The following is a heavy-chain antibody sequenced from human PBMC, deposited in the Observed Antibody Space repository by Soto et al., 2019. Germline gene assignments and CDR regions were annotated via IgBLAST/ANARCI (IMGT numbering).Heavy chain of an antibody. CDR3: AKDGLDSSGYYYNYFDY. Sequence: LRLSCAASGFTFSSYAMSWVRQAPGKGLEWVSAISGSGGSTYYADSVKGRFTISRDNSKNTLYLQMNSLRAEDTAVYYCAKDGLDSSGYYYNYFDYWGQGTLVTVSS. CDR2: ISGSGGST. V-gene: IGHV3-23*01. J-gene: IGHJ4*02. D-gene: IGHD3-22*01. CDR1: GFTFSSYA.